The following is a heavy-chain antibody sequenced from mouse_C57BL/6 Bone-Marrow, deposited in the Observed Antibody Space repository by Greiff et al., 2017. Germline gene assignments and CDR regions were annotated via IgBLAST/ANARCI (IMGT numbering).Heavy chain of an antibody. CDR2: IDPSDSYT. Sequence: QVQLQQPGAELVKPGASVKLSCKASGYTFTSYWMQWVKQRPGQGLEWIGEIDPSDSYTNYNQKLKGKATLTVDTSSSTAYMQLSSLTSEDSAVYYGARGDYYGSPYAMDYWGQGTSVTVSS. CDR3: ARGDYYGSPYAMDY. J-gene: IGHJ4*01. V-gene: IGHV1-50*01. CDR1: GYTFTSYW. D-gene: IGHD1-1*01.